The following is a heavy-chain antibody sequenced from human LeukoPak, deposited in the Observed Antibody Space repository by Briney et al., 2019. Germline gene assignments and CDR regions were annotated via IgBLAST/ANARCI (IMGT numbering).Heavy chain of an antibody. J-gene: IGHJ4*02. V-gene: IGHV1-2*02. CDR2: INPNRGGT. Sequence: GASVKVSRKASGYTFTGYYIHWVRQAPGQGLEWMGWINPNRGGTKYAQKLQGRVTMTTDTSTSTAYMELRSLRSDDTAVYYCARVDYDILTGYYGRLDYWGQGTLVTVSS. D-gene: IGHD3-9*01. CDR1: GYTFTGYY. CDR3: ARVDYDILTGYYGRLDY.